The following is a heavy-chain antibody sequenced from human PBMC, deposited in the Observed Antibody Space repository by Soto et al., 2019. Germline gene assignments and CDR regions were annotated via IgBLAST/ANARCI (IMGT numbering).Heavy chain of an antibody. Sequence: QVQLVESGGGVVQPGRSLRLSCAACGVTISSDGMHWVRQLPGRGLEWLAVISYAGTYKHYSDSVKGRFTISRDNSKNTLYLEMNSLRGEDTAMYYCATDRPTTSSWPDHWGQGTPVTVSS. CDR1: GVTISSDG. CDR3: ATDRPTTSSWPDH. D-gene: IGHD6-13*01. J-gene: IGHJ4*02. CDR2: ISYAGTYK. V-gene: IGHV3-30*03.